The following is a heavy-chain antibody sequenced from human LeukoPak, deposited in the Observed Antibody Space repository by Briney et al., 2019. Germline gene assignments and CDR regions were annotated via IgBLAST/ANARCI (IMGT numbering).Heavy chain of an antibody. D-gene: IGHD3-22*01. CDR3: AKEVLQYYDSSGYYSFDY. V-gene: IGHV3-23*01. CDR1: GFTFSSYA. J-gene: IGHJ4*02. CDR2: ISGSGGST. Sequence: GGSLRLSCAASGFTFSSYAMSWVRQAPGKGLEWVSAISGSGGSTYYADSVKGRFTISRDNSKNTLHLQMNSLRAEDTAVYYCAKEVLQYYDSSGYYSFDYWGQGTLVTVSS.